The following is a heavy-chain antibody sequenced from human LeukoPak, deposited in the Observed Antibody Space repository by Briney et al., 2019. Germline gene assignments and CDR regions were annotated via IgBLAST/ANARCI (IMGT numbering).Heavy chain of an antibody. D-gene: IGHD2-2*02. CDR3: AKGYCSSTSCYKDYYGMDV. Sequence: GGSLRLSCAASGFTVSSNYMSWVRQAPGKGLEWVSVIYSGGSTYYADSVKGRFTISRDNSKNTLYLQMNSLRAEDTAVYYCAKGYCSSTSCYKDYYGMDVWGQGTTVTVSS. CDR2: IYSGGST. V-gene: IGHV3-66*01. CDR1: GFTVSSNY. J-gene: IGHJ6*02.